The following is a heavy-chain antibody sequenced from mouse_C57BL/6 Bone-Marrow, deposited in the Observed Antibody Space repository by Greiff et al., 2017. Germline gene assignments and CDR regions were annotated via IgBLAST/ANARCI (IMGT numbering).Heavy chain of an antibody. D-gene: IGHD2-3*01. V-gene: IGHV14-4*01. Sequence: EVQLQESGAELVRPGASVKLSCTASGFNIKDDYIHWVKQRPEQGLEWIGWIDPEIGDTEYASKFQGKATITSDTSSNTAYLQLSSLTSEDTAVYYCSSFDGHYFDFWGQGTPLTVAS. CDR1: GFNIKDDY. CDR2: IDPEIGDT. CDR3: SSFDGHYFDF. J-gene: IGHJ2*01.